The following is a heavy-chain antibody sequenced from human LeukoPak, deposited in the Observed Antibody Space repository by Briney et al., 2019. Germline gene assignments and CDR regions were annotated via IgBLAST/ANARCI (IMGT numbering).Heavy chain of an antibody. CDR1: GFTFSSYA. CDR2: ISGSGGST. J-gene: IGHJ3*02. Sequence: PGGSLRLSCAASGFTFSSYAMSWVRRAPGKGLEWVSAISGSGGSTYYADSVKGRFTISRDNSKNTLYLQMNSLRAEDTAVYYCAKDVQVSPYSSGWYDDAFDIWGQGTMVTVSS. V-gene: IGHV3-23*01. D-gene: IGHD6-19*01. CDR3: AKDVQVSPYSSGWYDDAFDI.